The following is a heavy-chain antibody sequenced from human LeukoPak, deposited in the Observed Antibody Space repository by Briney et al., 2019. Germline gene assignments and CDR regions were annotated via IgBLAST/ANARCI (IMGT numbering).Heavy chain of an antibody. J-gene: IGHJ4*02. D-gene: IGHD3-3*01. Sequence: ASVKVSCKASGYTFSNYAMNWVRQAPGQGLEWMGWVNTNTGNPTYAQGFTGRFVFSLDTSVSTAYLQISSLNTEDTAVYYCARSPRGSITIFGVVITYFDYWGQGTLVTVSS. CDR3: ARSPRGSITIFGVVITYFDY. V-gene: IGHV7-4-1*02. CDR2: VNTNTGNP. CDR1: GYTFSNYA.